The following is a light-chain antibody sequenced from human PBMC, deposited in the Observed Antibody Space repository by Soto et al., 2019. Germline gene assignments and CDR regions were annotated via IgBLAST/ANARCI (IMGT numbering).Light chain of an antibody. Sequence: EIVLTQSPDTLSLSPGERATLSCRASQSVRNNYLAWYQQKPGQAPRFLIYDTSSRATGIPERFGGSGSGTDFTLTISRLEPEDFAVYYCQQYGRSPLTFGGGTKVEIK. CDR2: DTS. V-gene: IGKV3-20*01. CDR1: QSVRNNY. CDR3: QQYGRSPLT. J-gene: IGKJ4*01.